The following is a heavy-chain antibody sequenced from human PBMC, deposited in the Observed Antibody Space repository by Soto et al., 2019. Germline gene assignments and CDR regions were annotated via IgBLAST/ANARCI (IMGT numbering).Heavy chain of an antibody. CDR2: IYHTGST. Sequence: PSETLSLTCTVSGVSISDYYWSWIRQPPGKGLEWIGYIYHTGSTNSNPSLKSRVTISIDTSKNQFSLMLTSVTAADTAVYYCAREGSSVSCHFDKWGQGTLVTVSS. V-gene: IGHV4-59*01. D-gene: IGHD2-2*01. J-gene: IGHJ4*02. CDR1: GVSISDYY. CDR3: AREGSSVSCHFDK.